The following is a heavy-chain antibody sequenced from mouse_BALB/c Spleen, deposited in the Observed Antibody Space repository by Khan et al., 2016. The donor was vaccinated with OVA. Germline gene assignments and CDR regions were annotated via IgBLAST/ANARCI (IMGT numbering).Heavy chain of an antibody. J-gene: IGHJ4*01. CDR3: SSELGRYYAMDY. CDR2: ISNSGST. V-gene: IGHV3-2*02. D-gene: IGHD4-1*01. CDR1: GYSITRDYA. Sequence: EVQLQESGPGLVKPSQSLSLTCTVTGYSITRDYAWNWIRQFPGNKLEWKGYISNSGSTTYNPSLKSRISITLDTSKNRFFLQLNSVTTEDTATYYCSSELGRYYAMDYWGQGTSVTVSS.